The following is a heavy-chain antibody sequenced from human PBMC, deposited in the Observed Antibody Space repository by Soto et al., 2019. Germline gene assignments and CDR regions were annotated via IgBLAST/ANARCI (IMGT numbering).Heavy chain of an antibody. CDR1: GYTFISYG. CDR2: IGAYNGDT. V-gene: IGHV1-18*01. CDR3: ARTDTSGLFDY. Sequence: ASVKVSCKPSGYTFISYGISWVRQAPGQGLEWMGWIGAYNGDTNYAQKLQGGVTMTTDTSTSTAYMELRSLRSDDTAVYYCARTDTSGLFDYWGQGTLVTVSS. J-gene: IGHJ4*02. D-gene: IGHD3-22*01.